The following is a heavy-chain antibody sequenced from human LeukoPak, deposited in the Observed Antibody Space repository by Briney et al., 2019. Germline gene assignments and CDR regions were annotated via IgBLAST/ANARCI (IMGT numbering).Heavy chain of an antibody. Sequence: GGPLRLSCSASGFTFSSYPMHWVRQAPGKGLEYVSAISSNGGSTYYAGSLKGRFTISRDNSKNTLYLQMSSLRAEDTALYYCVRERAYYDYWGQGTLVTVSS. D-gene: IGHD3-22*01. J-gene: IGHJ4*02. CDR3: VRERAYYDY. V-gene: IGHV3-64D*09. CDR1: GFTFSSYP. CDR2: ISSNGGST.